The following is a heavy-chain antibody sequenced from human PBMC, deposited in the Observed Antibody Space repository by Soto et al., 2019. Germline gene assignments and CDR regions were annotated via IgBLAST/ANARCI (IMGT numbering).Heavy chain of an antibody. Sequence: QVQLVQSGAEVKKPGASVKLSCRTSGYTFTHYSIHWVRQAPGQGLEWLSIINPASGSTNYAKDFQGRVTLTMDTSTTTVYMELSGLRAEDTAIFYFARDLAAGDHWGQGTLVTVSS. CDR1: GYTFTHYS. V-gene: IGHV1-46*01. CDR3: ARDLAAGDH. CDR2: INPASGST. D-gene: IGHD3-3*02. J-gene: IGHJ4*02.